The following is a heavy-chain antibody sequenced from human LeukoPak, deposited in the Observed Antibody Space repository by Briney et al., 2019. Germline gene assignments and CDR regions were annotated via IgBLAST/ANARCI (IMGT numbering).Heavy chain of an antibody. Sequence: SETLSLTCTVSGGSISTYFWSWIRQPPGKGLEWIGSIYYSGSTYYNPSLKSRVTISVDTSKNQFSLKLSSVTAADTAVYYCARLPRYSSSWDAFDIWGQGTMVTVSS. V-gene: IGHV4-39*01. CDR3: ARLPRYSSSWDAFDI. D-gene: IGHD6-13*01. J-gene: IGHJ3*02. CDR2: IYYSGST. CDR1: GGSISTYF.